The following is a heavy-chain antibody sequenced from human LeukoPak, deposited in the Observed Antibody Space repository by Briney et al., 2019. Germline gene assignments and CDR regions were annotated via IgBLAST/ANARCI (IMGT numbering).Heavy chain of an antibody. V-gene: IGHV4-59*01. J-gene: IGHJ5*02. Sequence: PSETLSLTCSVSGGSISSYYWSWIRQSPGKGLEWIGYIYYSGSSNYNPSLKSRVTISVDMSKNQFSLKLTSVTAADTAVYYCARDLAARRGWFDPWGQGTLVTVSS. D-gene: IGHD6-6*01. CDR1: GGSISSYY. CDR2: IYYSGSS. CDR3: ARDLAARRGWFDP.